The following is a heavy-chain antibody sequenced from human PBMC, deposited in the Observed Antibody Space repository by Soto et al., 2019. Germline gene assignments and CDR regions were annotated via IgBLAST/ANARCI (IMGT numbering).Heavy chain of an antibody. CDR1: GFTFSSYA. J-gene: IGHJ1*01. Sequence: PGGSLRLSCAASGFTFSSYAMSWVRQAPGKGLEWVAVISYDGSNKDYADSVKGRFTISRDNSKNTLYLQMNSLRAEDTAVYYCAKEGRSSASYSSAAGPGYFQHWGQGTLVTVSS. CDR3: AKEGRSSASYSSAAGPGYFQH. V-gene: IGHV3-30*18. D-gene: IGHD6-19*01. CDR2: ISYDGSNK.